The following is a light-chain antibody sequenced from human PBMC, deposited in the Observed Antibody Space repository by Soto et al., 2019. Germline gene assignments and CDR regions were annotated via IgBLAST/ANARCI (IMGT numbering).Light chain of an antibody. CDR2: GAS. J-gene: IGKJ1*01. CDR1: QSVSSSY. CDR3: QQYGSSPPT. Sequence: IVLTQSPGTLSLYPGERATLSCRASQSVSSSYLAWYQQKPGQAPRLLIYGASSRATGIPDRFSGSGSGTDFTLTISRLEPGYLAAYYCQQYGSSPPTFGQGTKVDI. V-gene: IGKV3-20*01.